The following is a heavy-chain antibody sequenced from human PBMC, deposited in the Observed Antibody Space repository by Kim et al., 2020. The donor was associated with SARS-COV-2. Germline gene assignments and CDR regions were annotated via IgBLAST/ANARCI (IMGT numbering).Heavy chain of an antibody. J-gene: IGHJ4*02. CDR3: ARGDVGFQLVLRY. CDR2: INHSGNT. V-gene: IGHV4-34*01. CDR1: GGSFNGYY. D-gene: IGHD6-13*01. Sequence: SETLSLTCAVYGGSFNGYYWSWIRQPPGKGLEWIGEINHSGNTDYNPSLKSRVAISVDTSKNEFSLKLSSVTAADTAVYYCARGDVGFQLVLRYWGQG.